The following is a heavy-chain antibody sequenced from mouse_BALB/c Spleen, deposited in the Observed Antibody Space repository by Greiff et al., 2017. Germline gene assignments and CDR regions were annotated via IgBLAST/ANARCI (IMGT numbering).Heavy chain of an antibody. V-gene: IGHV5-17*02. J-gene: IGHJ4*01. Sequence: EVQVVESGGGLVQPGGSRKLSCAASGFTFSSFGMHWVRQAPEKGLEWVAYISSGSSTIYYADTVKGRFTISRDNPKNTLFLQMTSLRSEDTAMYYCARRTAYSYAMDYWGQGTSVTVSS. D-gene: IGHD2-10*01. CDR3: ARRTAYSYAMDY. CDR1: GFTFSSFG. CDR2: ISSGSSTI.